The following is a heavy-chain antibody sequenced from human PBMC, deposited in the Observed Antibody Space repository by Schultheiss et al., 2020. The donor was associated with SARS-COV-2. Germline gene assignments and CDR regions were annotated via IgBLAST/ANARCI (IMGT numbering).Heavy chain of an antibody. J-gene: IGHJ6*02. CDR3: ARRLAVARRNSYFYYYGMDV. CDR1: GGSFSGYY. V-gene: IGHV4-34*09. Sequence: SQTLSLTCAVYGGSFSGYYWSWIRQPPGKGLEWIGYIYYSGSTYYNPSLKSRVTISVDTSKNQFSLQLNSVTPDDTAVYYCARRLAVARRNSYFYYYGMDVWGQGTTVTVSS. CDR2: IYYSGST. D-gene: IGHD6-19*01.